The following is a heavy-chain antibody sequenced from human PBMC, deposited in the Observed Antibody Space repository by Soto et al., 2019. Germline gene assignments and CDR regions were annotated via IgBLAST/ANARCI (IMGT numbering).Heavy chain of an antibody. CDR2: IYYSGST. J-gene: IGHJ4*02. Sequence: PSETLSLTCTVSGGSISSYYWSWIRQPPGKGLEWIGYIYYSGSTNYNPSLKSRVTISVDTSKNQFSLKLSSVTAADTAVYYCAREVYCSGGSCYIDYWGQGTLVTVSS. CDR1: GGSISSYY. D-gene: IGHD2-15*01. CDR3: AREVYCSGGSCYIDY. V-gene: IGHV4-59*01.